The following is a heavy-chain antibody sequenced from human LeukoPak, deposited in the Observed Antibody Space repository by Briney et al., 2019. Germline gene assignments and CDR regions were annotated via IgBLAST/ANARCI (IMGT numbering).Heavy chain of an antibody. CDR2: IYYSGST. V-gene: IGHV4-39*01. D-gene: IGHD6-13*01. J-gene: IGHJ3*02. Sequence: PSETLSLTCTVSGGSISSSSYYWGWIRQPPGKGLEWMGRIYYSGSTYYNTSLKRRVTISVDTSKHQFSLKLSSVTAADTAVYYCARAAAATGSGDFDIWGQGTMVTVSS. CDR3: ARAAAATGSGDFDI. CDR1: GGSISSSSYY.